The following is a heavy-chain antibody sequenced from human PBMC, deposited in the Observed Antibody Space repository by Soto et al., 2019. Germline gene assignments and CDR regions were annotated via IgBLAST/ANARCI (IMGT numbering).Heavy chain of an antibody. CDR2: IWYDGSNK. CDR3: ARGRGGYYGGNGGGYYFDY. J-gene: IGHJ4*02. V-gene: IGHV3-33*01. CDR1: GFTFSSYG. D-gene: IGHD4-17*01. Sequence: QVQLVESGGGVVQPGRSLRLSCAASGFTFSSYGMHWVRQAPGKGLEWVAVIWYDGSNKYYADSVKGRFTISRDNSKNTLYVQMNSLRAEDTAVYYCARGRGGYYGGNGGGYYFDYWGQGTLVTVSS.